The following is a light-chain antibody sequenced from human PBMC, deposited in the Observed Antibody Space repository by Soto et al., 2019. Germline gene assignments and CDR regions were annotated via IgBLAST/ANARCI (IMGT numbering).Light chain of an antibody. V-gene: IGKV3-15*01. CDR1: QSVSSN. J-gene: IGKJ1*01. Sequence: EIVMTQSPATLSVSPGERATLSCRASQSVSSNLAWYQQQPGQAPRVLIYGASTRATGIPARFSGSGSGTEFTLTISTLQSEDFAVYYCQQYANSPPTFGQGTKV. CDR2: GAS. CDR3: QQYANSPPT.